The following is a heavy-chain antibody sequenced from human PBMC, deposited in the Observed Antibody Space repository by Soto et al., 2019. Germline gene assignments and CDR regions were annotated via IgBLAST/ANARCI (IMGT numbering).Heavy chain of an antibody. J-gene: IGHJ6*02. CDR1: GFTFSSYS. D-gene: IGHD6-19*01. V-gene: IGHV3-21*01. Sequence: GGSLRLSCAASGFTFSSYSMNWVRQAPGKGLEWVSSISSSSSYIYYADSVKGRFTISRDNAKNSLYLQMNSLRAEDTAVYYCARDLWLAPRYYYGMDVWGQGTTVTVSS. CDR2: ISSSSSYI. CDR3: ARDLWLAPRYYYGMDV.